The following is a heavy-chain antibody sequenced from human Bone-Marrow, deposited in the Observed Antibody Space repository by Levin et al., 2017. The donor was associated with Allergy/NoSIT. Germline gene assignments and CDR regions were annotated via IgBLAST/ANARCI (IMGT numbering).Heavy chain of an antibody. Sequence: PGGSLRLSCAASGFTFSSYAMHWVRQAPGKGLEWVAVISYDGSNKYYADSVKGRFTISRDNSKNTLYLQMNSLRAEDTAVYYCARTHYYDSSGYLPEIINYFDYWGQGTLVTVSS. CDR2: ISYDGSNK. CDR3: ARTHYYDSSGYLPEIINYFDY. J-gene: IGHJ4*02. CDR1: GFTFSSYA. V-gene: IGHV3-30-3*01. D-gene: IGHD3-22*01.